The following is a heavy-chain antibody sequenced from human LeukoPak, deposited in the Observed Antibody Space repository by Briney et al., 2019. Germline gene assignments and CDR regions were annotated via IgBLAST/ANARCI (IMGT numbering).Heavy chain of an antibody. CDR2: IWYDGSNK. D-gene: IGHD6-19*01. Sequence: GGSLRLSCAASGFTFSSYGMHWVRQAPGKGLEWVAVIWYDGSNKYYADSVKGRFTISRDNSKNTLYLQMNSLRAEDTAVYYCARDVVAVAGTDYYYYMDVWGKGTTVTVSS. V-gene: IGHV3-33*01. CDR1: GFTFSSYG. J-gene: IGHJ6*03. CDR3: ARDVVAVAGTDYYYYMDV.